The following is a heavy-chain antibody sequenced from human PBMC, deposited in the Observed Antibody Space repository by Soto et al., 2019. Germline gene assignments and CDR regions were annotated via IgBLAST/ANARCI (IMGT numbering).Heavy chain of an antibody. J-gene: IGHJ4*02. CDR2: INTDGSNT. D-gene: IGHD4-4*01. CDR3: AREVSGNYYNDY. Sequence: ERSLRLSCAASGLTWSTCAMHWVRQAPGKGLVWVSRINTDGSNTYYADSVKGRFTISRDNPMNTLYLQMNSLRAEDTAVYYCAREVSGNYYNDYWGQGT. V-gene: IGHV3-74*01. CDR1: GLTWSTCA.